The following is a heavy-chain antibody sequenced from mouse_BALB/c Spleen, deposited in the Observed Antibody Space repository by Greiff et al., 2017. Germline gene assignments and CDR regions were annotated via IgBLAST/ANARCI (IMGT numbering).Heavy chain of an antibody. J-gene: IGHJ4*01. D-gene: IGHD1-1*01. CDR1: GYTFTSYW. CDR3: ARSDYYGSIYAMDY. V-gene: IGHV1S81*02. CDR2: INPSNGRT. Sequence: VQLQQPGAELVKPGASVKLSCKASGYTFTSYWMHWVKQRPGQGLEWIGEINPSNGRTNYNEKFKSKATLTVDKSSSTAYMQLSSLTSEDSAVYYCARSDYYGSIYAMDYWGQGTSVTVSS.